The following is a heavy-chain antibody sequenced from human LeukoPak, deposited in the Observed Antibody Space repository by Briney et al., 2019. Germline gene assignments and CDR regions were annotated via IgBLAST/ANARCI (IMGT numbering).Heavy chain of an antibody. V-gene: IGHV3-48*03. Sequence: SGGSLILSCAASGFTFSSYEMNWVRQAPGKGLEWVSYISTSASTIYYADSVKGRFTSSRDNAKNSLYLQMNSLRAEDTAVYYCARRGTSRSSYYFDYWGQGTLVTVSS. J-gene: IGHJ4*02. CDR3: ARRGTSRSSYYFDY. CDR2: ISTSASTI. CDR1: GFTFSSYE.